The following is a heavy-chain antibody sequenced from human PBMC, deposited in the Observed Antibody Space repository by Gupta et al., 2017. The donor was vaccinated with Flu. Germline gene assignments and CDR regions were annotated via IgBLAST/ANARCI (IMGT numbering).Heavy chain of an antibody. D-gene: IGHD3-3*01. CDR1: YA. Sequence: YAMHWVRQVPGKGLEWVSGVNWNGGRVDYADFVKGRFTISRDNAKNSLDLQMNSLRVEDTAFYFCARDPRLFFEVLYYFDYWGPGTLVTVSS. CDR3: ARDPRLFFEVLYYFDY. CDR2: VNWNGGRV. V-gene: IGHV3-9*01. J-gene: IGHJ4*02.